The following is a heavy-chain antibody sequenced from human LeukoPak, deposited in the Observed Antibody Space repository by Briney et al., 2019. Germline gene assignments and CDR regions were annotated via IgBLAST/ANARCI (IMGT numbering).Heavy chain of an antibody. CDR2: IIPIFGTA. D-gene: IGHD4-11*01. CDR3: ARVGPNSNYVGYFDY. V-gene: IGHV1-69*13. J-gene: IGHJ4*02. Sequence: SVKVSCKASGGTFSSYAISWVRQAPGQGLEWMGGIIPIFGTANYAQKFQGRVTITADESTSTAYMELSSLRSEDTVVYYCARVGPNSNYVGYFDYWGQGTLVTVSS. CDR1: GGTFSSYA.